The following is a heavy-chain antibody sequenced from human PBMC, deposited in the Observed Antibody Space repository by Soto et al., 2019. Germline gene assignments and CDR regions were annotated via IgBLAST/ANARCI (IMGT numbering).Heavy chain of an antibody. Sequence: PSETLSLTCTVSGVSISSYYWSWIRQPPGKGLEWIGYIYYSGSTNYNPSLKSRVTISVDTSKNQFSLKLSSVTAADTAVYYCARYSGSYYLFDPWGQGTLVTVSS. V-gene: IGHV4-59*01. CDR3: ARYSGSYYLFDP. CDR2: IYYSGST. D-gene: IGHD1-26*01. CDR1: GVSISSYY. J-gene: IGHJ5*02.